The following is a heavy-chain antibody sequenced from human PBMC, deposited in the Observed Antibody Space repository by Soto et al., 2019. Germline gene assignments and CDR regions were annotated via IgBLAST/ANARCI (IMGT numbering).Heavy chain of an antibody. CDR3: AHKLRYCLCFDY. CDR2: IYWDDDK. CDR1: GFSLSNTGVG. V-gene: IGHV2-5*02. J-gene: IGHJ4*02. Sequence: QITLKESGPTLVKPTQTLTLTCSFSGFSLSNTGVGVGWVRQPPGKALEWLALIYWDDDKRYSPSLKNRLTITKDTSNNQVVLTMTNVDPVDTATYFCAHKLRYCLCFDYWGQGTLVTVSS. D-gene: IGHD3-9*01.